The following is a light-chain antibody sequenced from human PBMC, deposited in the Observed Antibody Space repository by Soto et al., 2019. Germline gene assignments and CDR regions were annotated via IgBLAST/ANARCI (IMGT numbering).Light chain of an antibody. CDR1: HSISNY. CDR2: DAS. V-gene: IGKV3-15*01. J-gene: IGKJ3*01. CDR3: QQYENWPPVT. Sequence: EIVMMQSPATLSVSPGERATLSCRASHSISNYLAWYQQKPGQAPRLLIYDASTRATGVPARFSGSGSGTEFTRTISILQSEDFAVYYCQQYENWPPVTFGPGTKVDLK.